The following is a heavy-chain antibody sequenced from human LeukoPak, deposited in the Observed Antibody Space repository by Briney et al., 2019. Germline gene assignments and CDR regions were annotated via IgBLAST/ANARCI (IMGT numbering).Heavy chain of an antibody. D-gene: IGHD2-2*01. CDR2: ISYDGSNK. CDR1: GFTFSSYA. CDR3: ARVIVVVPAAGGGDY. V-gene: IGHV3-30*04. Sequence: PGGSLRLSCAASGFTFSSYAMHWVRQAPGKGLEWVAVISYDGSNKYYADSVKGRFTISIDNSKNTLYLQVNSLRAEDTAVYYCARVIVVVPAAGGGDYWGQGTLVTVSS. J-gene: IGHJ4*02.